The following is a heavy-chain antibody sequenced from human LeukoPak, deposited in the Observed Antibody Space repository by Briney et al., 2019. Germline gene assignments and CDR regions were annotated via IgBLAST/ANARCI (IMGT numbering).Heavy chain of an antibody. CDR3: AKDANLDVGATSY. V-gene: IGHV3-23*01. J-gene: IGHJ4*02. D-gene: IGHD1-26*01. CDR1: GFTFWTNA. CDR2: IDDSGRST. Sequence: GGSLRLSCAASGFTFWTNAITWVRQAPGKGLDWVSTIDDSGRSTYYADSVKGRFTISRDNSKNTVHLQMNSLRAEDTAVYYCAKDANLDVGATSYWGQGTLVTVSS.